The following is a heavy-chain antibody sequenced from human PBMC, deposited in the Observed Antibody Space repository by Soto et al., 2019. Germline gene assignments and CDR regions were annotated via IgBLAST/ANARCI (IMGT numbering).Heavy chain of an antibody. J-gene: IGHJ4*02. D-gene: IGHD3-10*01. CDR1: GFTVSNNY. CDR3: ATQPGGGGY. Sequence: EVQLVESGGGLIQPGGSLRLSCAVSGFTVSNNYMSWVRQAPGKGLEGVSVIYSGGYTAYGDSVKGRFTISRDNSKTTLYLKMKSRGAAAAAVFYCATQPGGGGYWGQGTLVTVSS. CDR2: IYSGGYT. V-gene: IGHV3-53*01.